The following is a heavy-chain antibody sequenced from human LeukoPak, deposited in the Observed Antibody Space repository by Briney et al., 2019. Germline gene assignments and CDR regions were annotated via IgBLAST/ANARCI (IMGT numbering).Heavy chain of an antibody. CDR1: GYTLTELS. CDR3: ATPHYYDFWSGYCY. D-gene: IGHD3-3*01. V-gene: IGHV1-24*01. J-gene: IGHJ4*02. Sequence: ASVKVSCKVSGYTLTELSMHWVRQAPGKGLEWMGGFDPEDGETIYAQKFQGRVTMTEDTSTDTAYMELSSLRSEDTAVYYCATPHYYDFWSGYCYWGQGTLVTVSS. CDR2: FDPEDGET.